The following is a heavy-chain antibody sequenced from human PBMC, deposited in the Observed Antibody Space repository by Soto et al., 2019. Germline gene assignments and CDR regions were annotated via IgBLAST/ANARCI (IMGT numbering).Heavy chain of an antibody. CDR2: IIPIFGTA. J-gene: IGHJ4*02. Sequence: SVKVSCKASGGTFSSYAISWVRQAPGQGLEWMGGIIPIFGTANYAQKFQGRVTITADESTSTAYMELSSLRSEDTAVYYCASGPDPGYYYDSSGYFDYWGQGTLVTVSS. V-gene: IGHV1-69*13. D-gene: IGHD3-22*01. CDR3: ASGPDPGYYYDSSGYFDY. CDR1: GGTFSSYA.